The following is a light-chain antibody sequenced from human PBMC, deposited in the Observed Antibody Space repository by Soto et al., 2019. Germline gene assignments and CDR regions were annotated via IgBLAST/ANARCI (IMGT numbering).Light chain of an antibody. CDR3: QQSYPRPWT. CDR2: AAS. CDR1: QSISSY. J-gene: IGKJ1*01. Sequence: DTQMTQSPSSLSASVGDRVTITCRASQSISSYLNWYQQKPGKAPKLLIYAASNLQSGVPSRFSGSGSGTDLTITISSLQPEDFATYYCQQSYPRPWTFGQGTKVEVK. V-gene: IGKV1-39*01.